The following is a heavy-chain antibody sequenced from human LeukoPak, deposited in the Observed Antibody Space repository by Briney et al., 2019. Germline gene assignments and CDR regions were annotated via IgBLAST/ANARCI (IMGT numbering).Heavy chain of an antibody. CDR1: GFTVNKYE. J-gene: IGHJ4*02. CDR2: INGGATTT. D-gene: IGHD2-21*02. Sequence: GGFLRLSCAASGFTVNKYEIHWVRQAPGKGLEWISYINGGATTTNYADSVWGRFTISRDDAQNSVHLQMNSLRDEDTAVYYCVRGRLLRSTKYFDYWGQGALVTVSS. CDR3: VRGRLLRSTKYFDY. V-gene: IGHV3-48*03.